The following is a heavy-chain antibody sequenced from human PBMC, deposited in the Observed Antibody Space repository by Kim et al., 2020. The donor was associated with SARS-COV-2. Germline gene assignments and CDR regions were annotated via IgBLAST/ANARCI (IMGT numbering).Heavy chain of an antibody. V-gene: IGHV4-34*01. J-gene: IGHJ6*02. Sequence: SETLSLTCAVSGGSFSGYYWSWIRQPPGKGLEWIGEINHSGSTNYNPSLKTRVTISVDTSKNQFTLKLSSVTAADTAVYYCARGRFSGSYYVRATSHRYYYGMAVCGQGSTVTVS. CDR1: GGSFSGYY. CDR2: INHSGST. D-gene: IGHD1-26*01. CDR3: ARGRFSGSYYVRATSHRYYYGMAV.